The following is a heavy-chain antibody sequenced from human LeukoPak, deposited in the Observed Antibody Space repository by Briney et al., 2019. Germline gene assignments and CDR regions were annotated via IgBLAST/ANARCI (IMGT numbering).Heavy chain of an antibody. Sequence: GGSLRLSCATSGFSFSDYWMNWVRQAPGKGLEWVANIKQDGSEKYYVDSVKGRFTISRDNAKNSLYLRMNSLRAEDTAVYYCARAQLPYSSSAAHDYWGQGTLVTVSS. D-gene: IGHD6-13*01. J-gene: IGHJ4*02. CDR3: ARAQLPYSSSAAHDY. CDR2: IKQDGSEK. V-gene: IGHV3-7*01. CDR1: GFSFSDYW.